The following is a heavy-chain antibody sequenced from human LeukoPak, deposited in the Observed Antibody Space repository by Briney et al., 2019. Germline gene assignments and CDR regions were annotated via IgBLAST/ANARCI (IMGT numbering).Heavy chain of an antibody. D-gene: IGHD6-19*01. Sequence: RTSETLSLTCTVSGGSISSYYWSWIRQPPGKGLEWIGYIYYSGSTNYNPSLKSRVTISVDTSKNQFSLKLSSVTAADTAVYYRARGADWFDPWGQGTLVTVSS. V-gene: IGHV4-59*01. J-gene: IGHJ5*02. CDR2: IYYSGST. CDR3: ARGADWFDP. CDR1: GGSISSYY.